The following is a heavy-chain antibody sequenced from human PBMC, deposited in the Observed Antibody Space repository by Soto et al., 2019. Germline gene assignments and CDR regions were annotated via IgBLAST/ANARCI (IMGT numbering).Heavy chain of an antibody. V-gene: IGHV1-18*01. CDR2: INAYNGHT. Sequence: QVQLVQSGAEVKKPGASVKVSCKASGYTFTHYGIIWVRQAPGQGLEWMGWINAYNGHTNSAQNLQDRVTMTTDTPTSTAYMELRSLRSDDTAVYYCARESADESMVVWGQGTTVTVSS. J-gene: IGHJ6*02. CDR3: ARESADESMVV. CDR1: GYTFTHYG.